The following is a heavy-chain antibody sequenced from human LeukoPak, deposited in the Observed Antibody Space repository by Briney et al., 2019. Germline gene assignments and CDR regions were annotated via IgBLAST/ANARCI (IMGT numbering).Heavy chain of an antibody. D-gene: IGHD2-2*03. Sequence: SQTLSLTCAVSGGSISSGGYSWSWIRQPPGKGLEWIGYIYYSGSTYYNPSLKSRVTISVDTSKNQFSLKLSSVTAADTAVYYCARVLDIVVVPAAHDAFDIWGQGTMVTVSS. CDR3: ARVLDIVVVPAAHDAFDI. V-gene: IGHV4-30-4*07. J-gene: IGHJ3*02. CDR1: GGSISSGGYS. CDR2: IYYSGST.